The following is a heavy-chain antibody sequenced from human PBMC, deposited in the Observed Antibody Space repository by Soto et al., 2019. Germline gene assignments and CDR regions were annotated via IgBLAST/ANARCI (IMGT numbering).Heavy chain of an antibody. D-gene: IGHD1-7*01. V-gene: IGHV3-33*01. Sequence: GGSLRLSCAASGFTFSSYGMHWVRQAPGKGLEWVAVIWYDGSNKYYADSVKGRFTISRDNSKNTLYLQMNSLRAEDTAVYYCARDRWTGTTQGANHYYYMDVWGKGTTVTVSS. CDR1: GFTFSSYG. J-gene: IGHJ6*03. CDR3: ARDRWTGTTQGANHYYYMDV. CDR2: IWYDGSNK.